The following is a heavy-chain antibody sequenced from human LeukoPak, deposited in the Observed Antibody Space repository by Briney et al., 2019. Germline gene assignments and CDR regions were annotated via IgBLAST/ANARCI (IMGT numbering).Heavy chain of an antibody. CDR1: GFTFSRSW. J-gene: IGHJ4*02. D-gene: IGHD2-2*01. CDR2: IKQDGDEK. Sequence: GGSLRLSCAASGFTFSRSWMSWVRQVPGKGLEWVANIKQDGDEKYYVDSVKGRFTISRDNARDSLFLQMNSLRADDTAVYYCARGRTLAVAPAALPYYFDYWGQGTLVTVPS. CDR3: ARGRTLAVAPAALPYYFDY. V-gene: IGHV3-7*04.